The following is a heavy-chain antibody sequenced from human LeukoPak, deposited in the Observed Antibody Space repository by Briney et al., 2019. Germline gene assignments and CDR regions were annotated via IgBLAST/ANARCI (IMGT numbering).Heavy chain of an antibody. J-gene: IGHJ6*02. CDR1: GYTFTGYY. V-gene: IGHV1-2*02. CDR3: ATPNRYRSSTSCYRDYYGMDV. Sequence: ASVKVSCKASGYTFTGYYMHWVRQAPGQGLEWMGWINPNSGGTNYAQKFQGRVTMTRDTSISTAYMELSRLRSDDTAVYYCATPNRYRSSTSCYRDYYGMDVWGQGTTVTVSS. D-gene: IGHD2-2*01. CDR2: INPNSGGT.